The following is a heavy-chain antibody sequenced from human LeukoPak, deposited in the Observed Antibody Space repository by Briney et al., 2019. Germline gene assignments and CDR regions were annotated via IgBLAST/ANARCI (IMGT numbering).Heavy chain of an antibody. Sequence: GASVKVSCKASGYTFTSYYMHWVRQAPGQGLEWMGWINPNSGGTNYAQKFQGRVTMTRDTSITTAYMELSRLRSDDTAVYYRARVVAGNWFDPWGQGTLVTVSS. V-gene: IGHV1-2*02. CDR3: ARVVAGNWFDP. D-gene: IGHD6-19*01. CDR2: INPNSGGT. J-gene: IGHJ5*02. CDR1: GYTFTSYY.